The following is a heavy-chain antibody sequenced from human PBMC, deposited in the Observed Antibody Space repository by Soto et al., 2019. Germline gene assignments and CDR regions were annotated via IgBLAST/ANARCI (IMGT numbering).Heavy chain of an antibody. CDR2: INQGGSER. V-gene: IGHV3-7*01. Sequence: SLRLSCAGSGFTFGAYWMSWVRQSPEKGLEWVASINQGGSERYYVDSVEGRFTISRDNAQKSLYLQMNSLRAEDTALYYCAREAYWGQGTLVTVSS. CDR1: GFTFGAYW. CDR3: AREAY. J-gene: IGHJ4*02.